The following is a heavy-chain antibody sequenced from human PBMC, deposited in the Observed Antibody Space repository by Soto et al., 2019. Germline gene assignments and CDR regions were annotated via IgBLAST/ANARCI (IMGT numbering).Heavy chain of an antibody. Sequence: PVGSLRLSCASSVFTFSSYSMNCVRQAPGKGLEWVSSISSSSSYIYYADSVKGRFTISRDNAKNSLYLQMNSLRAEDTAVYYCGRDLAGEYRRYLNWFDPWGQGTLVTVSS. CDR1: VFTFSSYS. V-gene: IGHV3-21*01. J-gene: IGHJ5*02. CDR2: ISSSSSYI. CDR3: GRDLAGEYRRYLNWFDP. D-gene: IGHD6-6*01.